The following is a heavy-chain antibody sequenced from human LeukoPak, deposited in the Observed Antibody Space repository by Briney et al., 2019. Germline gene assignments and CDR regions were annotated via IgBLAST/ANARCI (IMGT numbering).Heavy chain of an antibody. CDR1: GFTFSSYA. D-gene: IGHD3-10*01. J-gene: IGHJ3*02. CDR2: ISYDGSNK. V-gene: IGHV3-30*14. CDR3: ARDSHYYGSGKGAFDI. Sequence: QPGRSLRLSCAASGFTFSSYAMHWVRQAPGKGLEWLAVISYDGSNKYYADSVKGRFTISRDNSKNTLYLQMNSLRAEDTAAYYCARDSHYYGSGKGAFDIWGQGTMVTVSS.